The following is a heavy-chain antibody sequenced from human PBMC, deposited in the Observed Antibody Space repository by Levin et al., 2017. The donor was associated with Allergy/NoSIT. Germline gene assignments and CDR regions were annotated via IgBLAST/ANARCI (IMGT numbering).Heavy chain of an antibody. J-gene: IGHJ4*02. CDR3: AKDLWGREELLGTSDGGFDY. CDR1: GFTFSSYA. D-gene: IGHD1-26*01. CDR2: ISGSGGST. V-gene: IGHV3-23*01. Sequence: GGSLRLSCAASGFTFSSYAMSWVRQAPGKGLEWVSAISGSGGSTYYADSVKGRFTISRDNSKNTLYLQMNSLRAEDTAVYYCAKDLWGREELLGTSDGGFDYWGQGTLVTVSS.